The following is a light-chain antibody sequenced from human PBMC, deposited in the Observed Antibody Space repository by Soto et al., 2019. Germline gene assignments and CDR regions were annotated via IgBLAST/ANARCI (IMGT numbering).Light chain of an antibody. CDR1: QTITSY. CDR3: QQSYSAPNT. J-gene: IGKJ2*01. V-gene: IGKV1-39*01. CDR2: AAS. Sequence: DIQMTQSPSSLSASVGDRVTITCRASQTITSYLNWYQQKPGKAPKLLIYAASTLQSGVPSRFSGSGSGRDFTLTISSLQPEYFASYYCQQSYSAPNTFGQGTRLEIK.